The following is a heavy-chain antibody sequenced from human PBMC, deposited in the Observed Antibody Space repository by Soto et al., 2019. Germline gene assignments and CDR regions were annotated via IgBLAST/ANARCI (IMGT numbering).Heavy chain of an antibody. CDR3: ARDAAVGLFDY. J-gene: IGHJ4*02. D-gene: IGHD1-26*01. Sequence: QVQLVQSGAEVKKPGASVKVSCKASGYTFTSYGISWVRQAPGQGLEWMGWISAYNGNTNYAQKLQGRVTMTADTSPSTAYMQLRSLSSDDTAVYYCARDAAVGLFDYWGQGTLVTVSS. CDR2: ISAYNGNT. CDR1: GYTFTSYG. V-gene: IGHV1-18*01.